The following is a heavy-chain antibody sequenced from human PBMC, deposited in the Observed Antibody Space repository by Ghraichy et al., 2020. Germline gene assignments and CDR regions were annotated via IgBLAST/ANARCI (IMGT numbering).Heavy chain of an antibody. J-gene: IGHJ2*01. CDR1: GGSISSYY. Sequence: SETLSLTCTVSGGSISSYYWSWIRQPPGKGLEWIGYIYYSGSTNYNPSLKSRVTISVDTSKNQFSLKLSSVTAADTAVYYCASTYYDFWSGYPTANWYFDLWGRGTLVTVSS. CDR2: IYYSGST. D-gene: IGHD3-3*01. CDR3: ASTYYDFWSGYPTANWYFDL. V-gene: IGHV4-59*01.